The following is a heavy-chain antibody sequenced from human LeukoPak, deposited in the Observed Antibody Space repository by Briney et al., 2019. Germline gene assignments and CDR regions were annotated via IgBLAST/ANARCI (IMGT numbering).Heavy chain of an antibody. CDR3: AKVYLTTVTISYFDL. CDR2: ISGSGDGT. V-gene: IGHV3-23*01. CDR1: GVTFSTYG. D-gene: IGHD4-17*01. J-gene: IGHJ2*01. Sequence: GGSLRLSCAASGVTFSTYGMSWVRQAPGKGLEGVSAISGSGDGTYYADSLKGRFTISRDNSKNTLYLQMNSLRAEDTAVYYCAKVYLTTVTISYFDLWGRGTLATVSS.